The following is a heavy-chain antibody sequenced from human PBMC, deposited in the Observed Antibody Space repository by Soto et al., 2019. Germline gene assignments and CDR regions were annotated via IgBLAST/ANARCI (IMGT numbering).Heavy chain of an antibody. CDR1: GFTFSSYW. CDR2: IKEDGSEK. D-gene: IGHD3-9*01. CDR3: ASIIDYDILTGPRGDYYYGMDV. Sequence: GGSLRLSCAASGFTFSSYWMSWVRQAPGKGLEWVANIKEDGSEKYYVDSVKGRFTISRDNAKNSLYLQMNSLRAEDTAVYYCASIIDYDILTGPRGDYYYGMDVWGQGTTVTVS. V-gene: IGHV3-7*02. J-gene: IGHJ6*02.